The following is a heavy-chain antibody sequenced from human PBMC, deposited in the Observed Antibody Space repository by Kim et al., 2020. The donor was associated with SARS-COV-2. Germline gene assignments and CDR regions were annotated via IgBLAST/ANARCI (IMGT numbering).Heavy chain of an antibody. J-gene: IGHJ6*02. Sequence: GGSLRLSCAASGFTFDDYAMHWVRQAPGKGLEWVSGISWNSGSIGYADSVKGRFTISRDNAKNSLYLQMNSLRAEDTALYYCAKDISIGGVATDGMDVWGQGTTVTVSS. CDR3: AKDISIGGVATDGMDV. CDR2: ISWNSGSI. D-gene: IGHD5-12*01. CDR1: GFTFDDYA. V-gene: IGHV3-9*01.